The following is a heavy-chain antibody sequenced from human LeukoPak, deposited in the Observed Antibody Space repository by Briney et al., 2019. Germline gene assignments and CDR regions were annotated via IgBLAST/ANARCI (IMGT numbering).Heavy chain of an antibody. CDR2: ISYDGSNK. J-gene: IGHJ4*02. CDR3: AKFEAEMATNEGPGDY. Sequence: GGSLRLSCAASGFTFSSYGMHWVRQAPGKGLEWVAVISYDGSNKYYADSVKGRFTTSRDNSKNTLYLQMNSLRAEDTAVYYCAKFEAEMATNEGPGDYRGQGTLVTVSS. D-gene: IGHD5-24*01. V-gene: IGHV3-30*18. CDR1: GFTFSSYG.